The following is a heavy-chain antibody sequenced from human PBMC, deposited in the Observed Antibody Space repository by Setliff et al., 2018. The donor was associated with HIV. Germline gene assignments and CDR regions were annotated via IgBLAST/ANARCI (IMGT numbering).Heavy chain of an antibody. Sequence: PGGSLRLSCVASGFSFGNFGMHWVRQAPGKGLEWVAVVWYDGINKNYADSVEGRFTISRDNSKNTVWLEMNSLRVEDSALYYCAKGVLQQARYYYYMDVWGKGTTVTVSS. D-gene: IGHD4-4*01. J-gene: IGHJ6*03. CDR1: GFSFGNFG. CDR3: AKGVLQQARYYYYMDV. CDR2: VWYDGINK. V-gene: IGHV3-33*03.